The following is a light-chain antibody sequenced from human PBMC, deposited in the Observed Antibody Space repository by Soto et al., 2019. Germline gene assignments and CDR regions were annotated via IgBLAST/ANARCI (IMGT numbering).Light chain of an antibody. CDR2: WAS. CDR1: HSVVNRSHNKNY. V-gene: IGKV4-1*01. J-gene: IGKJ5*01. CDR3: QQYYDAPSTT. Sequence: DIMMTKSPDSLAVSLRERATINCKCPHSVVNRSHNKNYLAWYQQQPGQPPKLLIFWASTREYGVPDPFSGSGSGTDFTLTISSLQAEDAAIYCCQQYYDAPSTTFGQGTRLEIK.